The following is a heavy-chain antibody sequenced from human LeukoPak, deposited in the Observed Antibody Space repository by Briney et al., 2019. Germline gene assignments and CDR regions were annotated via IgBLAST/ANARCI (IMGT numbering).Heavy chain of an antibody. CDR1: GGSISSSSYY. J-gene: IGHJ6*03. CDR2: IYYSGST. V-gene: IGHV4-39*01. D-gene: IGHD1-14*01. Sequence: SETLSLTCTVSGGSISSSSYYWGWIRQPPGKGREWVGSIYYSGSTYYNPSLKRRVTISVDTSQHQFSLKLRSVTAADTAVYYCARSVSTPPVYMDVWGKGTTVTVSS. CDR3: ARSVSTPPVYMDV.